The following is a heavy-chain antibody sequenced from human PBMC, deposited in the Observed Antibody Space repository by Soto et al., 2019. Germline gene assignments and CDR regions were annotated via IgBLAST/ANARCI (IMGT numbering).Heavy chain of an antibody. Sequence: QVQLVESGGGLVKPGGSLRLSCEASVFSLSDYYMTWIRQAPKKGLEWISYISSSATIIYYADSVKGRFTISRDNAKTSLYLQMNSLRADDTSLYYCARAVKQWLVGGDYYYYYMDVWGKGTTVTVSS. CDR3: ARAVKQWLVGGDYYYYYMDV. V-gene: IGHV3-11*01. CDR2: ISSSATII. CDR1: VFSLSDYY. J-gene: IGHJ6*03. D-gene: IGHD6-19*01.